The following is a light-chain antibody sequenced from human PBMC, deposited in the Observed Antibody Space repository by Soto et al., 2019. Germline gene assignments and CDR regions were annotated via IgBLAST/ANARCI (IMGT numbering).Light chain of an antibody. V-gene: IGKV3-15*01. CDR1: QSVTSS. Sequence: EVVMTQSPDTLSVSPGERVTLSCRASQSVTSSLAWYQQRLGQAPRLLIYGASTRATGVPARFSGSGSGTVFTLTISSLQSEDFAVYYCQQYSTWPRTFGQGTKVDI. J-gene: IGKJ1*01. CDR2: GAS. CDR3: QQYSTWPRT.